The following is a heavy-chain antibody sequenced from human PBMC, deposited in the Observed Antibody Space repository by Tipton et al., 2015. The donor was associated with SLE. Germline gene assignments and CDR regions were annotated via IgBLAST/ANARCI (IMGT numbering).Heavy chain of an antibody. V-gene: IGHV4-59*01. Sequence: LSCTVSGGSIRSYYWSWIRLTPGKGLEWIGDIYYRGSPYYRESTTYNPSLESRATMSLDTPKNQFSLKLNSATAADTAVYYCAKADGVVGGQVPYWYFDLWGRGTLVSVSS. CDR2: IYYRGSPYYREST. J-gene: IGHJ2*01. D-gene: IGHD1-26*01. CDR3: AKADGVVGGQVPYWYFDL. CDR1: GGSIRSYY.